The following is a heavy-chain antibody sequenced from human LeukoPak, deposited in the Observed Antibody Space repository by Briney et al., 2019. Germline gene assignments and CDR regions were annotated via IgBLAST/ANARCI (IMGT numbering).Heavy chain of an antibody. CDR2: ITGSGSTT. V-gene: IGHV3-23*01. D-gene: IGHD3-22*01. CDR1: GFTFNNYA. Sequence: GGSLRLSCAASGFTFNNYAMSWVRQAPGKGLEWVSSITGSGSTTNYADSVKGRFTVSRDNSKNTLFLQMNSLRAEDTAVYYCARSNDYDSSGYYIDYWGQGTLVTVSS. J-gene: IGHJ4*02. CDR3: ARSNDYDSSGYYIDY.